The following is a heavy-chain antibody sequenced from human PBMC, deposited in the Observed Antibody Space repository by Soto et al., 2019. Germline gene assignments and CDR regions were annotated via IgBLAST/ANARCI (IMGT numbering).Heavy chain of an antibody. J-gene: IGHJ6*02. V-gene: IGHV4-59*01. CDR1: GGSISSYY. Sequence: SETLSLTCTVSGGSISSYYWSWIRQPPGKGLEWIGYIYYSGSTNYNPSLKSRVTISVDTSKNQFSLQLSSVTAADTAVYYCARRTVYYYYYGMDVRGQGTTVTVSS. CDR2: IYYSGST. CDR3: ARRTVYYYYYGMDV. D-gene: IGHD1-1*01.